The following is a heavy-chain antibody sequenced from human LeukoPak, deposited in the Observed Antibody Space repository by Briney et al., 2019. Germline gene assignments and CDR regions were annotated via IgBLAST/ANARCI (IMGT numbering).Heavy chain of an antibody. CDR1: GFTFSSYS. J-gene: IGHJ5*02. Sequence: PGGSLRLSCAASGFTFSSYSMNWVRQAPGKGLEWVSSISSSSSYIYYADSVKGRFTISRDNAKNSLYLQMNSLRAEDTAVYYCAGYYYDSSGPTGWFDPWGQGTLVTVSS. CDR2: ISSSSSYI. D-gene: IGHD3-22*01. CDR3: AGYYYDSSGPTGWFDP. V-gene: IGHV3-21*01.